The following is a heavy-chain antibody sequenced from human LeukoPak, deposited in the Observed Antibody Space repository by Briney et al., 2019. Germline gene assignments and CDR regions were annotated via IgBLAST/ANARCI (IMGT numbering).Heavy chain of an antibody. V-gene: IGHV1-69*13. Sequence: GASVKVSCKASGGAFSSYAISWVRQAPGQGLEWMGGIIPIFGTANYAQKFQGRVTITADESTSTAYMKLSSLRSEDTAVYYCARDAGSIPSRFDYWGQGTLVTVSS. J-gene: IGHJ4*02. CDR1: GGAFSSYA. CDR2: IIPIFGTA. D-gene: IGHD1-14*01. CDR3: ARDAGSIPSRFDY.